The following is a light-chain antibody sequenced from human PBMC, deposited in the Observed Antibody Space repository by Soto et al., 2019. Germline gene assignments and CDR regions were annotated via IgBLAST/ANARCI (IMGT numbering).Light chain of an antibody. V-gene: IGLV2-14*01. CDR2: EVS. J-gene: IGLJ1*01. Sequence: QSVLTQPASVSWSPGQSITISCTVTSSGIRDYNYVSWYQQLPGNAPKLIMYEVSNRPSGISNRFSGSKSGNTASLTISGLQAEDEADYYCSSKSLDFFGTGTKVTVL. CDR1: SSGIRDYNY. CDR3: SSKSLDF.